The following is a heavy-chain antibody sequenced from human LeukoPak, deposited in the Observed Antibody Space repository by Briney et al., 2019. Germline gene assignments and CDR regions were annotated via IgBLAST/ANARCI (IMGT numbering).Heavy chain of an antibody. Sequence: ASVKVSCKASGYTFTSYYMHWVRQAPGQGLEWMGWINPNSGGTNYAQKFQGRVTMTRDTSISTAYMELSRLRSDDTAVYYCARPDTAMADDAFDIWGQGTMVTVSS. V-gene: IGHV1-2*02. CDR1: GYTFTSYY. J-gene: IGHJ3*02. CDR3: ARPDTAMADDAFDI. CDR2: INPNSGGT. D-gene: IGHD5-18*01.